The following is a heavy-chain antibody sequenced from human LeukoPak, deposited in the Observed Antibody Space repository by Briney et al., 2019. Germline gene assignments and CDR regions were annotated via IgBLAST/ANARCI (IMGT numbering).Heavy chain of an antibody. J-gene: IGHJ4*02. CDR2: IKQDGSEK. Sequence: GGSLRLSCAASGFTFSSYWMSWVHQAPGKGLEWVANIKQDGSEKYYVDSVKGRFTISRDNAKNSLYLQMNSLRAEDTAVYYCARASPPLYDFWSGYDYWGQGTLVTVSS. CDR3: ARASPPLYDFWSGYDY. V-gene: IGHV3-7*01. CDR1: GFTFSSYW. D-gene: IGHD3-3*01.